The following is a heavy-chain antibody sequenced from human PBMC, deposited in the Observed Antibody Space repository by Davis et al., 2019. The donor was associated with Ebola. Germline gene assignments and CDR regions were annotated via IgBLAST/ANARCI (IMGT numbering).Heavy chain of an antibody. J-gene: IGHJ2*01. D-gene: IGHD3-22*01. CDR2: GYYGGRT. V-gene: IGHV4-61*03. CDR1: GGSVSSGSYY. Sequence: MPSETLSLTCTVSGGSVSSGSYYWSWIRQPPGKGLEWIGYGYYGGRTDYNPSLKSRVIISVDTSKNHFSLNLSSVTAADTAIYYCARSVFYDSTGYYVHWYYDLWGRGTLVTVSS. CDR3: ARSVFYDSTGYYVHWYYDL.